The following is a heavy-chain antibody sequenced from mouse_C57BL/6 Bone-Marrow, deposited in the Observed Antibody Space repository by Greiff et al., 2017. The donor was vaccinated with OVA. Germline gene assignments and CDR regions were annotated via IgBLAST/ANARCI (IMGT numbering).Heavy chain of an antibody. CDR2: ISDGGSYT. V-gene: IGHV5-4*01. Sequence: EVQRVESGGGLVKPGGSLKLSCAASGFTFSSYAMSWVRQTPEKRLEWVATISDGGSYTYYPDNVKGRFTISRDNAKNNLYLQMSHLKSEDTAMYYCAREDPHYGKRWAWFAYWGQGTLVTVSA. J-gene: IGHJ3*01. D-gene: IGHD2-1*01. CDR3: AREDPHYGKRWAWFAY. CDR1: GFTFSSYA.